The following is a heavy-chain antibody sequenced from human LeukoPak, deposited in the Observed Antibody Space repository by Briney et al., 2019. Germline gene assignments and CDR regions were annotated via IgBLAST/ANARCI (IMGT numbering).Heavy chain of an antibody. Sequence: ASVKVSCKASGYTFTGYYMHWVRQAPGQGLEWMGWINPNSGGTNYAQKFQGRVTMTRDTSISTAYMELSRLRSDDTAVYYCARGRDDFWSGSKRSFDYWGQGTLVTVSS. CDR1: GYTFTGYY. V-gene: IGHV1-2*02. CDR3: ARGRDDFWSGSKRSFDY. CDR2: INPNSGGT. J-gene: IGHJ4*02. D-gene: IGHD3-3*01.